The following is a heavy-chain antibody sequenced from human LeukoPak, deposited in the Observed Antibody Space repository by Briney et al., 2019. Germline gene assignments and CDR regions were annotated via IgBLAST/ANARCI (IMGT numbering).Heavy chain of an antibody. CDR1: GYTFTGYY. D-gene: IGHD2-21*02. CDR3: ARDSLRAPENKTWAGRVTENWFDP. V-gene: IGHV1-2*02. J-gene: IGHJ5*02. Sequence: ASAKVSCKASGYTFTGYYMHWVRQAPGQGLEWMGWINPNSGGTNYAQKFQGRVTMTRDTSISTAYMELSRLRSDDTAVYYCARDSLRAPENKTWAGRVTENWFDPWGQGTLVTVSS. CDR2: INPNSGGT.